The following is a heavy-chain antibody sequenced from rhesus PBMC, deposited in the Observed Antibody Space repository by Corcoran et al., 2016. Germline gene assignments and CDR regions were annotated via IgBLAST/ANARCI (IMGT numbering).Heavy chain of an antibody. CDR1: GFSLSTGGLG. CDR2: IYWDDDK. Sequence: QVTLKESGPALVNPTQTLTLTCTFSGFSLSTGGLGVGWIRQPSRKTREWLAHIYWDDDKGYSTSLKSRLTITKDTSKNQVVLTLTNMDPMDTATYYCARRRIVGTIYSHFDYWGQGVLVTVSS. J-gene: IGHJ4*01. D-gene: IGHD1-44*01. CDR3: ARRRIVGTIYSHFDY. V-gene: IGHV2-1*01.